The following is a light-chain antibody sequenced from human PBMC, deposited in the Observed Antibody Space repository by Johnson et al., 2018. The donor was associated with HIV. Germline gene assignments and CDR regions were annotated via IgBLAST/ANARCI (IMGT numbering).Light chain of an antibody. V-gene: IGLV1-51*01. CDR2: DNN. CDR1: SSNIGNNY. Sequence: HSVLTQPPSVSAAPGEKVNISCSGSSSNIGNNYVSWYQQFPGTAPKLLIYDNNKRPSGIPDRFSGSKSGTSATLGITGLQTGDEAEYYCGTWESSLSGTDVFVTGTKVTVL. J-gene: IGLJ1*01. CDR3: GTWESSLSGTDV.